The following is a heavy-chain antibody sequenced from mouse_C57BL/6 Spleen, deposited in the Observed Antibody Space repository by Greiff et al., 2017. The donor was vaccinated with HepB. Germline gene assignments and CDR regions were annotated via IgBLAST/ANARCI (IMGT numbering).Heavy chain of an antibody. D-gene: IGHD2-4*01. CDR3: ARTGSTMRAFDY. V-gene: IGHV1-64*01. CDR2: IHPNSGST. CDR1: GYTFTSYW. J-gene: IGHJ2*01. Sequence: QVQLKQPGAELVKPGASVKLSCKASGYTFTSYWMHWVKQRPGQGLEWIGMIHPNSGSTNYNEKFKSKATLTVDKSSSTAYMQLSSLTSEDSAVYYCARTGSTMRAFDYWGQGTTLTVSS.